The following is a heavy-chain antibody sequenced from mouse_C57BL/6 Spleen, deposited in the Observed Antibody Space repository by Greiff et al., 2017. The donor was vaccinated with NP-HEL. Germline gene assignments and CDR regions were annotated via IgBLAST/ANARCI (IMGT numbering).Heavy chain of an antibody. CDR3: ARRDYGSSYWYFDV. D-gene: IGHD1-1*01. J-gene: IGHJ1*03. V-gene: IGHV1-64*01. CDR1: GYTFTSYW. Sequence: QVQLQQPGAELVKPGASVKLSCKASGYTFTSYWMHWVKPRPGQGLEWIGMIHPNSGSTNYNEKFKSKATLTVDKSTSTAYMQLSSLTSEYSAVYYCARRDYGSSYWYFDVWGTGTTVTVSS. CDR2: IHPNSGST.